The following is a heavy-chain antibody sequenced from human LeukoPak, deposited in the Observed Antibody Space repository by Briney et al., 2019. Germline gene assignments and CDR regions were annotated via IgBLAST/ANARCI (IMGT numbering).Heavy chain of an antibody. V-gene: IGHV3-33*01. CDR1: GVTFSSYG. J-gene: IGHJ4*02. CDR3: ARDFELSH. CDR2: IWYDGSSK. D-gene: IGHD3-16*02. Sequence: PGGSLRLSCAASGVTFSSYGMHWGRQAPGKGVEWGAVIWYDGSSKHYADSVRGRFTISRDNSKNTLYLQLPSLTAEDTAVYYCARDFELSHWGQGTLVTVSS.